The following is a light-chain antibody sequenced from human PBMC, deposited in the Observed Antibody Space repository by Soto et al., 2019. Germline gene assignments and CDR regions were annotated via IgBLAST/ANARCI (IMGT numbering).Light chain of an antibody. CDR3: SSYTSSSTNV. CDR2: EVS. J-gene: IGLJ1*01. Sequence: QSVLTQPASVSGSPGQSITISCTGTSSDVGGYNYVSWYQQHPGKAPKLMIYEVSNRPSGVSNRFSGSKSGNTASLTISGLQAEDEADYYCSSYTSSSTNVFGIGTKLTVL. CDR1: SSDVGGYNY. V-gene: IGLV2-14*01.